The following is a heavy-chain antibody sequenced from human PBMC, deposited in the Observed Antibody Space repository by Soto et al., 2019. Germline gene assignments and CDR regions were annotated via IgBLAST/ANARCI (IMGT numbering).Heavy chain of an antibody. CDR1: GFTFGDYA. CDR2: IRSKAYGGTT. Sequence: GGSLRLSCTASGFTFGDYAMSWVRQAPGKGLEWVGFIRSKAYGGTTEYAASVKGRFTISRDDSKSIAYLQMNSLKTEDTAVYYCTRDGYSFYFYYGMDVWGQGTTVTVSS. D-gene: IGHD4-4*01. CDR3: TRDGYSFYFYYGMDV. J-gene: IGHJ6*02. V-gene: IGHV3-49*04.